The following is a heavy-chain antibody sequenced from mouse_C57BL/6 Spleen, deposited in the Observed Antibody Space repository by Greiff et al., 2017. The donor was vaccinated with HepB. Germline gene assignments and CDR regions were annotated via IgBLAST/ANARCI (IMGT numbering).Heavy chain of an antibody. D-gene: IGHD3-2*02. Sequence: VQLQQSGAELVRPGTPVKMSCKASGYTFTNYWIGWAKQRPGHGLEWIGDIYPGGGYTNYNEKFKGKATLTADKSSSTAYMQFSSLTSEDSAIYYCARWGTAQRVAMDYWGQGTSVTVSS. CDR1: GYTFTNYW. V-gene: IGHV1-63*01. CDR3: ARWGTAQRVAMDY. J-gene: IGHJ4*01. CDR2: IYPGGGYT.